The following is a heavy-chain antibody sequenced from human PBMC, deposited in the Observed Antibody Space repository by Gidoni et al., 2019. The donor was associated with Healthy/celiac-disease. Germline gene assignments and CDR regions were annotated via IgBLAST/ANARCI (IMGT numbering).Heavy chain of an antibody. D-gene: IGHD3-10*01. CDR2: ISGSGGST. CDR3: AKDRSSGGFGELGFDY. Sequence: EVQLLESGGGVVQPGGALRLSCAASGFTFSSYAMIWVRQAPGKGLEWVSAISGSGGSTYYADSVKGRFTISRDNSKNTLYLQMNSLRAEDTAVYYCAKDRSSGGFGELGFDYWGQGTLVTVSS. V-gene: IGHV3-23*01. CDR1: GFTFSSYA. J-gene: IGHJ4*02.